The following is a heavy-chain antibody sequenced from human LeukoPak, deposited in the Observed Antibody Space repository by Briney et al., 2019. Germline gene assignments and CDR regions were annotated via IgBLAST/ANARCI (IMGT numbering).Heavy chain of an antibody. Sequence: KPSETLSLTCTVSGGSISNYYWSWIRQTPGKGLEWIGRIYTSGSTNYNPSLKSRVTMSVDTSKNQFSLKLSSVTAADTAVYYCARDPCDSSGYYYLCNWFDPWGQGTLVTVSS. J-gene: IGHJ5*02. CDR2: IYTSGST. D-gene: IGHD3-22*01. CDR3: ARDPCDSSGYYYLCNWFDP. CDR1: GGSISNYY. V-gene: IGHV4-4*07.